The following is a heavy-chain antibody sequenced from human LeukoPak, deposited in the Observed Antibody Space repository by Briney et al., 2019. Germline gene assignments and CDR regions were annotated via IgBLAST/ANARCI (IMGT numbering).Heavy chain of an antibody. J-gene: IGHJ3*02. CDR2: IKQDGSEK. Sequence: GGSLRLSCAASGFTFSSYWMSWVRQAPGKGLEWVANIKQDGSEKYYVDSVKGRFTISRDNAKNSLYLQMNSLRAEDTAVYYCAKELYSSSWGGAFDIWGQGTMVTVSS. D-gene: IGHD6-13*01. CDR1: GFTFSSYW. V-gene: IGHV3-7*01. CDR3: AKELYSSSWGGAFDI.